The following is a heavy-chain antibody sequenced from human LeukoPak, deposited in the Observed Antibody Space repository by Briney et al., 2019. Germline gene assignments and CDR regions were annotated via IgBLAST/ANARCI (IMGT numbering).Heavy chain of an antibody. D-gene: IGHD1-14*01. Sequence: ASVRVSCKASGYTFTSYGISWVRQAPGQGLEWMGWISAYNGNTNHAQKLQGRVTMTTDTSTSTAYMELWSLRSDDTAVYYCARGAEDETLDYWGQGTLVTVSS. J-gene: IGHJ4*02. CDR1: GYTFTSYG. CDR3: ARGAEDETLDY. CDR2: ISAYNGNT. V-gene: IGHV1-18*01.